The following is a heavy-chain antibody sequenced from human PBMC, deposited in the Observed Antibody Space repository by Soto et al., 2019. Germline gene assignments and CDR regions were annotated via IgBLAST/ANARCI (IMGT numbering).Heavy chain of an antibody. Sequence: ASVKVSCKTSGSNFTTYYMHWVRQAPGQGLVWMVIINPSGGTTIYTQKFQGRVTMTRDTSSSTVYMELSSLRSEDTAVYYCARDANFCGRTSGPDNYYYDYIGVCGKLPTVT. V-gene: IGHV1-46*01. CDR1: GSNFTTYY. D-gene: IGHD2-2*01. CDR2: INPSGGTT. CDR3: ARDANFCGRTSGPDNYYYDYIGV. J-gene: IGHJ6*03.